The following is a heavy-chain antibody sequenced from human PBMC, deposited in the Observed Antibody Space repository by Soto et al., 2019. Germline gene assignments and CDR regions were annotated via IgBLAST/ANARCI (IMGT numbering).Heavy chain of an antibody. CDR2: SSAYNGNI. Sequence: QVQLVQSGGEVKKPGASVKVSCNAAAYTVTNYGISWVRHAPGPGLEWMGWSSAYNGNINYSQKFRGRDTLTTDTSASSAYLEVRSLRSDDTAVYYCARSGSSWNLREFDSWGQGTLVTVSS. J-gene: IGHJ4*02. V-gene: IGHV1-18*01. CDR3: ARSGSSWNLREFDS. D-gene: IGHD6-13*01. CDR1: AYTVTNYG.